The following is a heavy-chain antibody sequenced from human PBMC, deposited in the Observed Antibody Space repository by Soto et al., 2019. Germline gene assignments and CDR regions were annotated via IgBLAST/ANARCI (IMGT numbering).Heavy chain of an antibody. D-gene: IGHD4-4*01. CDR2: IKQDGSEK. CDR3: ARDRGDYSKYDY. Sequence: GGSLRLSCAASGFTFSSYWMSWVRQAPGKGPEWVANIKQDGSEKYYVDSVKGRFTITRDNAKNSLYLQMNSLRAEDTAVYYCARDRGDYSKYDYWGQGTLVTVSS. CDR1: GFTFSSYW. J-gene: IGHJ4*02. V-gene: IGHV3-7*03.